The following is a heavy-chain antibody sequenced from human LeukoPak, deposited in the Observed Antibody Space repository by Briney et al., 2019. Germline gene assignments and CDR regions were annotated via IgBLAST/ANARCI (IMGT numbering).Heavy chain of an antibody. CDR2: LYSDGGT. CDR1: RLTVSSNY. V-gene: IGHV3-66*01. Sequence: SLRLSCAASRLTVSSNYMSWVRQAPGKGLEWVSVLYSDGGTYYAGSVKGRFTISRDNSKNTLFLQMNSLRAEDTAVYFCARRPDYGGTPTFDYWGQGTLVTVSS. D-gene: IGHD4-23*01. CDR3: ARRPDYGGTPTFDY. J-gene: IGHJ4*02.